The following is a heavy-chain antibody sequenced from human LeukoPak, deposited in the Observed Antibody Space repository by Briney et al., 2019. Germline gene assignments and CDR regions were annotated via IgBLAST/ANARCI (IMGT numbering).Heavy chain of an antibody. V-gene: IGHV3-48*04. Sequence: GRSLRLSCAASGFTFSSYGMHWVRQAPGKGLEWVSYISSSGSTIYYADSVKGRFTISRDNAKNSLYLQMNSLRAEDTAVYYCAGGSGYSSFTPWGQGTLVTVSS. D-gene: IGHD6-19*01. CDR1: GFTFSSYG. J-gene: IGHJ5*02. CDR3: AGGSGYSSFTP. CDR2: ISSSGSTI.